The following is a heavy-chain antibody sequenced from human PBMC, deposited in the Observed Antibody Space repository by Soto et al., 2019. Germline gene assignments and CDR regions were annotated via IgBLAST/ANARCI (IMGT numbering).Heavy chain of an antibody. V-gene: IGHV4-30-4*01. J-gene: IGHJ4*02. CDR3: ARAPVGVDTISYFDY. Sequence: LSLTCTVSGDSVSSVGFHGAWLRRPPGKGLEWIGYIYNGGSTYYRPSLESRMRMSLDATRNHYSLRLTSVTAADTAVDFCARAPVGVDTISYFDYWGQGKLVTVSS. CDR2: IYNGGST. CDR1: GDSVSSVGFH. D-gene: IGHD5-18*01.